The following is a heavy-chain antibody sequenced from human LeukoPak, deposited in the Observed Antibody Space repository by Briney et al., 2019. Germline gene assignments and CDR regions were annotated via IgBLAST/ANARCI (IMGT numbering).Heavy chain of an antibody. V-gene: IGHV3-23*01. CDR1: GFTFSSYA. CDR3: AKGLGYSCGYDKQYNWFDP. CDR2: ISGSGGST. Sequence: GGSLRLSCAASGFTFSSYAMSWVRQAPGKGLEWVSAISGSGGSTYYADSVKGRFTISRDNSKNTLYLQMNSLRAEDTAVYYCAKGLGYSCGYDKQYNWFDPWGQGTLVTVSS. J-gene: IGHJ5*02. D-gene: IGHD5-18*01.